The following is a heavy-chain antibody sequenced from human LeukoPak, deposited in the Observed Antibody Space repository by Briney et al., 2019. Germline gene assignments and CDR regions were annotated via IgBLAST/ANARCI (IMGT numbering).Heavy chain of an antibody. CDR1: GFTFSSYS. J-gene: IGHJ3*02. CDR3: TTIDYGDYGEWAFDI. D-gene: IGHD4-17*01. Sequence: PGGSLRLSCAASGFTFSSYSMNWVRQAPGKGLEWVSSISSSSSYIYYADSVKGRFTISRDNAKNSLYLQMNSLKTEDTAVYYCTTIDYGDYGEWAFDIWGQGTMVTVSS. V-gene: IGHV3-21*04. CDR2: ISSSSSYI.